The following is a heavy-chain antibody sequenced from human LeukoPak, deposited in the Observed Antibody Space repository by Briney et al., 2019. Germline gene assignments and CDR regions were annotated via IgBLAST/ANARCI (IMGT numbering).Heavy chain of an antibody. CDR3: AGSFTGSPYYFDY. D-gene: IGHD3-10*01. CDR2: IYYSGST. V-gene: IGHV4-59*01. J-gene: IGHJ4*02. CDR1: GGFISSYY. Sequence: SETLSLTCTVSGGFISSYYWSWIRQPPGKGLEWIGYIYYSGSTDYNPSLKSRVAISVDTSKTQFSLKLSSVTAADTAVYYCAGSFTGSPYYFDYWGQGTLVTVSS.